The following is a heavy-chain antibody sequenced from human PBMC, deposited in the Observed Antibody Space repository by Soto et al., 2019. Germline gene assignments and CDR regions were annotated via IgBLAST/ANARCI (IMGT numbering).Heavy chain of an antibody. V-gene: IGHV4-34*01. Sequence: GPWVSSETLSLTCAVYGGSFSGHYWIRIRQSPGRGLERIGEINHSGATNYSPSLKSRITLLVDTSKNQFSLKLRSVTAADTAVYYCVRGITLIEAVQGGAPDKYYFDSWGQGTRVTVSS. CDR2: INHSGAT. CDR3: VRGITLIEAVQGGAPDKYYFDS. D-gene: IGHD3-22*01. J-gene: IGHJ4*02. CDR1: GGSFSGHY.